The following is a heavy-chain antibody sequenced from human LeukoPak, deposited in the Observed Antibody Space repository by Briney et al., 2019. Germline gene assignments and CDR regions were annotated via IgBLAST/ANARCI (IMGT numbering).Heavy chain of an antibody. CDR2: INPSGGST. V-gene: IGHV1-46*01. CDR3: ALLKDIDY. Sequence: ASVKVSCKASGGTFSSYAISWVRQAPGQGLEWMGIINPSGGSTSYAQKFQGRVTMTRDTSTSTVYMELSSLRSEDTAVYYCALLKDIDYWGQGTLVTVSS. J-gene: IGHJ4*02. CDR1: GGTFSSYA.